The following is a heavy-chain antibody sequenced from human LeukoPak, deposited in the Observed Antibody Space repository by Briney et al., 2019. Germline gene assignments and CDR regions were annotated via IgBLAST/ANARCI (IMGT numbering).Heavy chain of an antibody. D-gene: IGHD6-13*01. V-gene: IGHV4-4*07. CDR1: GGSISSYY. CDR3: AIASVIAGGGNYYYYGVDV. Sequence: ASETLSLTCTVSGGSISSYYWSWIRQPAGKGLEWIGRIYTSGSTNYNPSLKSRVTMSVDTSKNQFSLKLSSVTAADTALYYCAIASVIAGGGNYYYYGVDVWAKGPRSPSP. CDR2: IYTSGST. J-gene: IGHJ6*02.